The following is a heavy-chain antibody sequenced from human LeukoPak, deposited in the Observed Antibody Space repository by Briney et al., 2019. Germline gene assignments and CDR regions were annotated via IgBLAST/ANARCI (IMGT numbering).Heavy chain of an antibody. CDR2: ISAYNGNT. J-gene: IGHJ5*02. V-gene: IGHV1-18*01. D-gene: IGHD3-16*01. Sequence: SVKVSCKASGYTFTSYGISWVRQAPGQGLEWMGWISAYNGNTNYAQKLQGRVTMTTDTSTSTAYMELRSLRSDDTAVYYCAREDYDYVWGSYSGKNWFDPWGQGTLVTVSS. CDR1: GYTFTSYG. CDR3: AREDYDYVWGSYSGKNWFDP.